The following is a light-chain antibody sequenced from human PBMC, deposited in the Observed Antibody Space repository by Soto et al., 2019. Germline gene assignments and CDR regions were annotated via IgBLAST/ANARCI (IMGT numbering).Light chain of an antibody. CDR3: QQYYSTLT. CDR1: QSVLHTSNNKNY. Sequence: DIVMTQSPDSLAVSLGERATINCKSSQSVLHTSNNKNYLAWYQQKPGQPPKLLIYWASTRESGVPDRFSGSGSGTDFTLTITSLQAEDVAVYYCQQYYSTLTFGGGTKVQLK. CDR2: WAS. J-gene: IGKJ4*01. V-gene: IGKV4-1*01.